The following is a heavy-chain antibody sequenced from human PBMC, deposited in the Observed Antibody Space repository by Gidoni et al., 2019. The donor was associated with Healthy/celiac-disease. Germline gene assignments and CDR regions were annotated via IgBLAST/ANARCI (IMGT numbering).Heavy chain of an antibody. CDR2: IYYSGST. D-gene: IGHD3-10*01. Sequence: QLQLQESGPGLVKPSETLSLTCTVPGGSLSNSSYYGGWVRQPPGKGLEWVGGIYYSGSTYYNPSLKSRVTISVDTSKNQFSLKLSSVTAADTAVYYCARVGTNFRLRGAFDIWGQGTMVTVSS. J-gene: IGHJ3*02. V-gene: IGHV4-39*07. CDR1: GGSLSNSSYY. CDR3: ARVGTNFRLRGAFDI.